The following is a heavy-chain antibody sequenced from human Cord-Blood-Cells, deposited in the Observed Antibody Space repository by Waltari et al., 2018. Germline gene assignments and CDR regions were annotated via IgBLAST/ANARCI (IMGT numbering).Heavy chain of an antibody. CDR3: ARESRERGAFDI. J-gene: IGHJ3*02. CDR1: GYTFTSSD. CDR2: MNPNSGNT. V-gene: IGHV1-8*03. D-gene: IGHD1-26*01. Sequence: VQLVQSGAEVTKPGASVKVACKASGYTFTSSDLNWVRQATGQGLEWMGWMNPNSGNTGYAQKFQGRVTITRNTSISTAYMELSSLRSEDTAVYYCARESRERGAFDIWGQGTMVTVSS.